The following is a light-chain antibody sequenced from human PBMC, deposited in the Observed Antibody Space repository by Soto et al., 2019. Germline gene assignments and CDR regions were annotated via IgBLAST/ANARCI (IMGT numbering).Light chain of an antibody. J-gene: IGLJ1*01. Sequence: QSVLTQPPSASGTPGQIVAISCSGSSSNIGSNTVTWYQQLPGTAPTLLIYSTSQRSSGVPGRSSGSKSGASASLSISGLQSEDEADYYCAAWDDRMDVYVFGTGTKVTVL. CDR1: SSNIGSNT. CDR2: STS. CDR3: AAWDDRMDVYV. V-gene: IGLV1-44*01.